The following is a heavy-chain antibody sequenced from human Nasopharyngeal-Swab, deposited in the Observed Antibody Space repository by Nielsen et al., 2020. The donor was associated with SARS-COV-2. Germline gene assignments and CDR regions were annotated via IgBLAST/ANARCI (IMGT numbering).Heavy chain of an antibody. D-gene: IGHD2-15*01. CDR3: AKDAKHPLPGYYYYMDV. Sequence: GESLNISCAASGFTFDDYAMHWVRQAPGKGLEWVSLISWDGGSTYYADSVKGRFTISRDNSKNSLYLQMNSLRAEDTALYYCAKDAKHPLPGYYYYMDVWGKGTTVTVSS. J-gene: IGHJ6*03. V-gene: IGHV3-43D*04. CDR1: GFTFDDYA. CDR2: ISWDGGST.